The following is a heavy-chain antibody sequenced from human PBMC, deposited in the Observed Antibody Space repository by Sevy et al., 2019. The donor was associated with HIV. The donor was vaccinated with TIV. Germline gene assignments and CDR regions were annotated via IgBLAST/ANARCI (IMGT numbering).Heavy chain of an antibody. CDR2: IIAISGTT. J-gene: IGHJ5*02. CDR3: ARDRDRGYFDP. D-gene: IGHD6-13*01. V-gene: IGHV1-69*13. Sequence: AAVKVSCKTSGGTFSGYSISWLRQAPGQGLEWMGGIIAISGTTNYLQRFQGRITITADVSTRTVYMELRSLRIEDTAIYFCARDRDRGYFDPWGQGTLVTVSS. CDR1: GGTFSGYS.